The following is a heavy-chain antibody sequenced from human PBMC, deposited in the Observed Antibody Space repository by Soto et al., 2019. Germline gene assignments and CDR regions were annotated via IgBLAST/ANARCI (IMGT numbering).Heavy chain of an antibody. J-gene: IGHJ3*02. Sequence: SETLSLTCAVSGGSISNTNWWSWVRQPPGKGLEWIGEIYHSGDTNYNPSLESRVTISVDKSKNQFSLNLGSVTAADTAVYFCAATYKRYDAFDIWGQGTMVTV. CDR3: AATYKRYDAFDI. CDR1: GGSISNTNW. V-gene: IGHV4-4*02. D-gene: IGHD1-20*01. CDR2: IYHSGDT.